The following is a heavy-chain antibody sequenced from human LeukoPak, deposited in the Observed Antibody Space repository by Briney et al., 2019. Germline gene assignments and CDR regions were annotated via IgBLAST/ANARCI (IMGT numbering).Heavy chain of an antibody. Sequence: GGSLRLSCAASGFIFSRYGMHWVRQAPGKGLEWVAVISHDGGDKYYADSVKGRFTISRDNSKSTLYLQMNSLRAEDTAVYYCSGYNWFDPWGQGTLVTVSS. J-gene: IGHJ5*02. CDR3: SGYNWFDP. V-gene: IGHV3-30*03. CDR1: GFIFSRYG. D-gene: IGHD3-22*01. CDR2: ISHDGGDK.